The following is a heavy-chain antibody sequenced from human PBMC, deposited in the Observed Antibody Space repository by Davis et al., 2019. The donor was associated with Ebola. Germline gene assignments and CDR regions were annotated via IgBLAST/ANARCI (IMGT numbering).Heavy chain of an antibody. J-gene: IGHJ5*02. D-gene: IGHD3-10*01. CDR3: ARAVTMVLPSGWFDP. CDR1: GYTFTRYG. Sequence: AASVKVSCKASGYTFTRYGISWVRQAPGQGLEWMGWISAYNGNTNYAQNLQGRVTMTTDTSPSTAYMEVRSLRYDDTAVYYCARAVTMVLPSGWFDPWGQGTLVTVSS. CDR2: ISAYNGNT. V-gene: IGHV1-18*01.